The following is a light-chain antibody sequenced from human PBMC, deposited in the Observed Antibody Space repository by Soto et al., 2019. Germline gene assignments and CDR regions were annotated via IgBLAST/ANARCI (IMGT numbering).Light chain of an antibody. Sequence: QSVLTQPASVSGSPGQSITISCTGTSSDVGGYNHVSWYQQHPGKAPKLIIYEVRNRPSGVSNRLSGSKSGNTASLTISGLRADDEADYYCCSYTSSSIRVFGGGTK. J-gene: IGLJ3*02. CDR2: EVR. CDR3: CSYTSSSIRV. V-gene: IGLV2-14*01. CDR1: SSDVGGYNH.